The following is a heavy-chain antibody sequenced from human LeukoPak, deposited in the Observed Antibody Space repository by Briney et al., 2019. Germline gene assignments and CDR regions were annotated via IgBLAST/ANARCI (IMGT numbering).Heavy chain of an antibody. V-gene: IGHV3-30*02. D-gene: IGHD6-13*01. Sequence: GGSLRLSCAASGFTFSSYGMHWVRQAPGKGLEWVTFIRSDGSNKYHADSVKGRFTISRDNSKNTLYLQMNSLRAEDTAVYYCAKEQQLAAEGFDYWGQGTLVTVSS. CDR2: IRSDGSNK. J-gene: IGHJ4*02. CDR3: AKEQQLAAEGFDY. CDR1: GFTFSSYG.